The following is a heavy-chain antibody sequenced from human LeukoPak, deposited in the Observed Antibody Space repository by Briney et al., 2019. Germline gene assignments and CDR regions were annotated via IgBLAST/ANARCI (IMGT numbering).Heavy chain of an antibody. Sequence: GGSLRPSCAASAFTFSSYGMHWVRQAPGKGLEWVAFIRYDGSNKYYADSVKGRFTISRDNSKNTLYLQMNSLRAEDTAMYYCAKDLRAVVIGSPLDYWGQGILVTVSS. D-gene: IGHD2-2*01. J-gene: IGHJ4*02. CDR2: IRYDGSNK. V-gene: IGHV3-30*02. CDR1: AFTFSSYG. CDR3: AKDLRAVVIGSPLDY.